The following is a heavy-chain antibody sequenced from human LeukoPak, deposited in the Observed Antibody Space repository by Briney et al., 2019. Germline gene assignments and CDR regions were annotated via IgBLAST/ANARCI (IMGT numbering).Heavy chain of an antibody. CDR3: AKDSSGWPFDY. D-gene: IGHD6-19*01. CDR2: ISYDGSNK. V-gene: IGHV3-30*18. CDR1: GFTFSSYG. Sequence: GGSLRLSCAASGFTFSSYGMHWVRQAPGKGLEWVAVISYDGSNKYYADSVKGRFTISRDNSKNTLYLQMNSLRAEDTAVYYCAKDSSGWPFDYWGQGTLVTVSS. J-gene: IGHJ4*02.